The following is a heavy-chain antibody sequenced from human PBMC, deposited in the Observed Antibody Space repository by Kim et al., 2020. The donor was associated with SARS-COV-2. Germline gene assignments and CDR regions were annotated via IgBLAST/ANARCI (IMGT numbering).Heavy chain of an antibody. J-gene: IGHJ6*02. D-gene: IGHD6-13*01. Sequence: KSRVTISVDTSKNQFSLKLSSVTAADTAVYYCAREPAAGTHYYYYYGMDVWGQGTTVTVSS. V-gene: IGHV4-59*01. CDR3: AREPAAGTHYYYYYGMDV.